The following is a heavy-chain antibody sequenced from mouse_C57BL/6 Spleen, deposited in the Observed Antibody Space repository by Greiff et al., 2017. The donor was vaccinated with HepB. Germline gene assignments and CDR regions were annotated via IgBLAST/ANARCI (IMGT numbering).Heavy chain of an antibody. J-gene: IGHJ4*01. Sequence: EVQRVESGGGLVKPGGSLKLSCAASGFTFSDYGMHWVRQAPEKGLEWVAYISSGSSTIYYADTVKGRFTISRDNAKNTLFLQMTSLRSEDTAMYYCASATKGYAMDYWGQGTSVTVSS. D-gene: IGHD1-1*01. CDR3: ASATKGYAMDY. CDR2: ISSGSSTI. V-gene: IGHV5-17*01. CDR1: GFTFSDYG.